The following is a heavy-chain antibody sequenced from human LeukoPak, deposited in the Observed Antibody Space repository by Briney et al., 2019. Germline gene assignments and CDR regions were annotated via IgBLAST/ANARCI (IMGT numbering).Heavy chain of an antibody. J-gene: IGHJ3*02. CDR2: IYSGGST. CDR3: ARVRTDAFDI. CDR1: GFTVSSNY. D-gene: IGHD1-1*01. Sequence: GGSLRLSCAASGFTVSSNYMSWVRQAPGKGLEWVSVIYSGGSTYYADSVKGRFTISRDNSKNTLYLQMNSLRAGDTAVYYCARVRTDAFDIWGQGTMVTVSS. V-gene: IGHV3-53*01.